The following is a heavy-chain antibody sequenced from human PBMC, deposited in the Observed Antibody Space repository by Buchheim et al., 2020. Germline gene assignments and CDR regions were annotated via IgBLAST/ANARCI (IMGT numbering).Heavy chain of an antibody. D-gene: IGHD6-13*01. J-gene: IGHJ2*01. Sequence: EVQLVESGGGLVQPGGSLRLSCAASGFTFSSYEMNWVRQAPGKGLEWVSYISSSCSTIYYADSVKGRFTISRDKAKKSLYLPMNSLRAEDTAVYYWASRTIAAADYWYFDLWGRGTL. CDR3: ASRTIAAADYWYFDL. CDR2: ISSSCSTI. CDR1: GFTFSSYE. V-gene: IGHV3-48*03.